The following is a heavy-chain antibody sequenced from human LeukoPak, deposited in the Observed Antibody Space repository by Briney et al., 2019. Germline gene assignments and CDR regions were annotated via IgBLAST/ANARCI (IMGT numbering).Heavy chain of an antibody. D-gene: IGHD2-15*01. Sequence: GASVKVSCKASGYTFTSYAISWVRQAPGQGLEWMGGIIPIFGTANYAQKFQGRVTITADESTSTAYMELSSLRSEDTAVYYCARGYCSGGSCYPGGYFDYWGQGTLVTVSS. CDR1: GYTFTSYA. CDR3: ARGYCSGGSCYPGGYFDY. CDR2: IIPIFGTA. J-gene: IGHJ4*02. V-gene: IGHV1-69*13.